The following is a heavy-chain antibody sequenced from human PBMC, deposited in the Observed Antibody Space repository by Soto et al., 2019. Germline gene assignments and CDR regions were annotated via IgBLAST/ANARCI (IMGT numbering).Heavy chain of an antibody. D-gene: IGHD5-18*01. Sequence: QVQLVESGGGVVQPGRSLRLSCAASGFTFSSYGMHWVRQAPGKGLEWVAVIWCAGSNKYYADSVKGRFSISRDNSKNTLYLQMNSLRAEDTAVYYCAREGLKRGYSYGPDYWGQGTLVTVSS. CDR2: IWCAGSNK. V-gene: IGHV3-33*01. J-gene: IGHJ4*02. CDR1: GFTFSSYG. CDR3: AREGLKRGYSYGPDY.